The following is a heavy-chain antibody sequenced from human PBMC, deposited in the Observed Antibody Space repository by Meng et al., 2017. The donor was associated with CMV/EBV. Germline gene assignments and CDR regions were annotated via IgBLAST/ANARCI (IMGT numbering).Heavy chain of an antibody. J-gene: IGHJ4*02. D-gene: IGHD6-13*01. Sequence: ETLSLTCAASGFTFSSYSMNWVRQAPGKGLEWVSSISSSSSYIYYADSVKGRFTISRDNSKNTLYLQMNSLRAEDTAVYYCASLTRSSSSKGFGYWGQGTLVTVSS. CDR2: ISSSSSYI. V-gene: IGHV3-21*04. CDR1: GFTFSSYS. CDR3: ASLTRSSSSKGFGY.